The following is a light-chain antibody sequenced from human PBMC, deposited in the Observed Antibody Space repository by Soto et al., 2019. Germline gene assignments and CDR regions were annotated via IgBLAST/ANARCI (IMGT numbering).Light chain of an antibody. V-gene: IGLV2-14*01. J-gene: IGLJ3*02. Sequence: QSALTQPASVSGSPGQSITISCTGTSSDVGAYNYVSWYQQHPGKAPKLMIYEVSNRPSGVSNRFSGSKSGNTASLTISGLQAEDEGDYYCSSYTSGSTWVFGGATKLTVL. CDR1: SSDVGAYNY. CDR3: SSYTSGSTWV. CDR2: EVS.